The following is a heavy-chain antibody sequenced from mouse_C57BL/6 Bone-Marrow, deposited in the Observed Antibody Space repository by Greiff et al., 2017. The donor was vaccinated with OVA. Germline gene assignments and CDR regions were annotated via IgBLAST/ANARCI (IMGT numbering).Heavy chain of an antibody. CDR3: EREELLTDYFDY. J-gene: IGHJ2*01. CDR2: IYPRSGNT. V-gene: IGHV1-81*01. CDR1: GYTFTSYG. Sequence: QVQLQQSGAELVRPGASVKLSCKASGYTFTSYGMSWVKQRTGQGLEWIGEIYPRSGNTYYNEKFKGKATLTADKSSSTAYMELRSLTSADSAVYICEREELLTDYFDYWGQGTTLTVSS. D-gene: IGHD1-1*01.